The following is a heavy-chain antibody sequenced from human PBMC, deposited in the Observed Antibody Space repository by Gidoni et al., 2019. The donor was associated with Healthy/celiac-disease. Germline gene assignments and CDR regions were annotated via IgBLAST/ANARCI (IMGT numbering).Heavy chain of an antibody. CDR2: ISGSGGST. CDR3: AKETTYYDFWSGYSALGYFDY. V-gene: IGHV3-23*01. CDR1: GFTFSSYA. J-gene: IGHJ4*02. Sequence: EVQLLESGGGLVQPGGSLRLSCAAPGFTFSSYAMSWVRPAPGKGLGWVSAISGSGGSTYYADSVKGRFTISRDNSKNTLYLQMNSLRAEDTAVYYCAKETTYYDFWSGYSALGYFDYWGQGTLVTVSS. D-gene: IGHD3-3*01.